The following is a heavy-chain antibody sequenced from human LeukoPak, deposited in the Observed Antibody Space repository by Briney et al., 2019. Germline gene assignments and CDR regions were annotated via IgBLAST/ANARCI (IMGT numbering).Heavy chain of an antibody. CDR3: ARDYDYGFDN. D-gene: IGHD4-17*01. CDR1: GFTFSTYP. Sequence: GGSLRLSCAASGFTFSTYPMSWVRQAPGKGLEWISHIRGSGTTDYADSVKGRFTISRDNAKNSLYLQLSSLRAEDTAVYYCARDYDYGFDNWGQGTLVTVSS. V-gene: IGHV3-69-1*01. CDR2: IRGSGTT. J-gene: IGHJ4*02.